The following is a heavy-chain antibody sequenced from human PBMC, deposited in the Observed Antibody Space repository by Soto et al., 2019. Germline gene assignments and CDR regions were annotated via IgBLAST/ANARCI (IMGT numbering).Heavy chain of an antibody. J-gene: IGHJ5*02. V-gene: IGHV4-39*01. D-gene: IGHD2-15*01. CDR2: MFYSGAT. CDR3: ARHKSGSDWLDP. Sequence: PSETLSLTCTVSGGSISDISYCWGWIRQPPGKGLQWIGCMFYSGATYYNPSLKNRVTPSVDTSNNEFSLKLVSVTAPDTAVYYCARHKSGSDWLDPWGKGTLVTVSS. CDR1: GGSISDISYC.